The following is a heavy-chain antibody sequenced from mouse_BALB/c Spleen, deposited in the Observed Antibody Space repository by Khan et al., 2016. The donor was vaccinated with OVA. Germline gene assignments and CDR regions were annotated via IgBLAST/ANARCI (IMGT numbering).Heavy chain of an antibody. J-gene: IGHJ4*01. CDR3: ARGGYYAMDY. Sequence: EVELVESGGGLVQPGGSRNLSCAASGFTFSSFGMHWVRQAPEKGLEWVAYISSGSSTIYYADTVKGRFTISRDNPKNTLFLKMTSLRSEDTAMYYCARGGYYAMDYWGQGNSVTVSS. D-gene: IGHD1-1*02. CDR2: ISSGSSTI. V-gene: IGHV5-17*02. CDR1: GFTFSSFG.